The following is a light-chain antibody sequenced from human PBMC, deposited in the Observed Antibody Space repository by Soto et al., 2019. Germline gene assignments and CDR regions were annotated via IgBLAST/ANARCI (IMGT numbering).Light chain of an antibody. CDR2: DAS. V-gene: IGKV1-5*01. J-gene: IGKJ1*01. CDR1: QTISNW. Sequence: DIQMTQSPSTLSASVGDRVTITCRASQTISNWLAWYQQKPGKAPKLLIYDASSLEGGVPSRFSGSGSGTEFTLTLSSLKPDDFATYYCQQYYSYWTFGQGTKVDNK. CDR3: QQYYSYWT.